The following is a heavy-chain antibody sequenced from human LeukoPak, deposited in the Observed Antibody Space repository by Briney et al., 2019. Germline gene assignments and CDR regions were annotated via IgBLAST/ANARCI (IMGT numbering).Heavy chain of an antibody. J-gene: IGHJ4*02. D-gene: IGHD3-9*01. CDR1: AYSISSGYY. CDR3: ARVQERYTRGASYFFDY. CDR2: IYHRESA. V-gene: IGHV4-38-2*01. Sequence: SETLSLTCGVSAYSISSGYYWGWIRQPPGKGLEWIGTIYHRESAFYNPSLKSRVTISVDTSKNQFSLNLSPVTAADTAVYFCARVQERYTRGASYFFDYWGQGTLVTVSS.